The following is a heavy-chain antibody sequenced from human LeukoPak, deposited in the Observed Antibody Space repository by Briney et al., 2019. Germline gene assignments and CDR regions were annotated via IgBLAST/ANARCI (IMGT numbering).Heavy chain of an antibody. CDR3: ARGDNDRYSSSS. J-gene: IGHJ5*02. D-gene: IGHD6-6*01. V-gene: IGHV1-69*05. Sequence: SVKVSCKASGGTFSSYAISWVRQAPGQGLEWMGGIIPIFGTANYAQKFQGRVTITTDEPTSTAYMELSSLRSEDTAVYYCARGDNDRYSSSSWGQGTLVTVSS. CDR2: IIPIFGTA. CDR1: GGTFSSYA.